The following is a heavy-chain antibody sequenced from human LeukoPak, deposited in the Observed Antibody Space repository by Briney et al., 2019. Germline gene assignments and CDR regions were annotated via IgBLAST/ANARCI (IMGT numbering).Heavy chain of an antibody. Sequence: GGSLRLSCAASRFTFSSYSMNWVRQAPGKGLEWVSYISSSSSTIYYADSVKGRFTISRDNAKNSLYLQMNSLRAEDTAVYYCARDVSSSRVGSPFDYWGQGTLVTVSS. V-gene: IGHV3-48*01. CDR1: RFTFSSYS. CDR2: ISSSSSTI. CDR3: ARDVSSSRVGSPFDY. J-gene: IGHJ4*02. D-gene: IGHD6-13*01.